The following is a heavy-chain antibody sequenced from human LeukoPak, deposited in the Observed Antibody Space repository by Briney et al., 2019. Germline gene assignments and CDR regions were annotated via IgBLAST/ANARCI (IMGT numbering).Heavy chain of an antibody. Sequence: GGSLRLSCAASGFTFSSYSMNWVRQAPGKGLEWVSSISSSSTYIYYADSVKGRFTISRDNAKNSLYLQMNSLRAEDTAVYYCARETGSQYCSGGSCYSFNYYFDYWGQGTLVTVSS. CDR1: GFTFSSYS. CDR3: ARETGSQYCSGGSCYSFNYYFDY. D-gene: IGHD2-15*01. J-gene: IGHJ4*02. V-gene: IGHV3-21*01. CDR2: ISSSSTYI.